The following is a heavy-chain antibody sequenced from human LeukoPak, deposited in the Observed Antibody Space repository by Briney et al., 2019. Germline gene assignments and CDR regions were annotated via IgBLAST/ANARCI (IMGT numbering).Heavy chain of an antibody. CDR3: ARVQIGRFLSHGGVDY. J-gene: IGHJ4*02. V-gene: IGHV5-51*01. CDR1: GYSFTSYW. D-gene: IGHD3-3*01. Sequence: GESLKISCKGSGYSFTSYWIGWVRQMPGKGLEWMGIIYPGDSDTRYSPSFQGQVTISADKSISTAYLQWSSLKASDTAMYYCARVQIGRFLSHGGVDYWGQGTLVTVSS. CDR2: IYPGDSDT.